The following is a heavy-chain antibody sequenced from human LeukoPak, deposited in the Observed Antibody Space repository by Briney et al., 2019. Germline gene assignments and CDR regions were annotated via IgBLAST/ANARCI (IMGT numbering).Heavy chain of an antibody. J-gene: IGHJ4*02. V-gene: IGHV4-39*01. CDR3: ARRGVHSRSADY. Sequence: SETLSLTCTVSGGSISSSAYYWGWIRQPPGKGLEWIGSIYYSGSIYYNPSLKSRVTISVDTSKNQFSLKLSSVTAADTAVYYCARRGVHSRSADYWGQGTLVTLSS. D-gene: IGHD6-13*01. CDR1: GGSISSSAYY. CDR2: IYYSGSI.